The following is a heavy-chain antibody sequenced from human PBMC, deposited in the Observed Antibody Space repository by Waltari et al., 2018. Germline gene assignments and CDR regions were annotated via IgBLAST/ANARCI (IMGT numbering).Heavy chain of an antibody. CDR3: ARGGNYDPHYYYYYGMDV. V-gene: IGHV4-59*01. CDR1: GGSISSYS. J-gene: IGHJ6*02. CDR2: IYYSGST. Sequence: QVQLQESGPGLVKPSETLSLTCTVSGGSISSYSWTWIRQPPGQGLEWIGYIYYSGSTNHHPSLKSRVTISVETAKNQFSLKLSSVTAADTAVYYCARGGNYDPHYYYYYGMDVWGQGTTVTVSS. D-gene: IGHD1-7*01.